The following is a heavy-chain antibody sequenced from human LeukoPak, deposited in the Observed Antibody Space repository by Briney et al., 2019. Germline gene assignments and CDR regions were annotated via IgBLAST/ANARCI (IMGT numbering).Heavy chain of an antibody. Sequence: PSETLSLTCTVAGGSISSGGYYWNWIRQHPGKGLEWIGYIYYSGTTYYNPSLKSRVTISVDTSKIQFPLKLDSVTAADTAVYYCARYTAQYYFDSWGQGTLATVSS. D-gene: IGHD4-11*01. V-gene: IGHV4-31*03. CDR1: GGSISSGGYY. J-gene: IGHJ4*02. CDR2: IYYSGTT. CDR3: ARYTAQYYFDS.